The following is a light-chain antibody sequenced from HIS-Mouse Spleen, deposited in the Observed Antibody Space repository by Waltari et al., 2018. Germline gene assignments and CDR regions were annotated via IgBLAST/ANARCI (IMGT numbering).Light chain of an antibody. CDR3: YSTDSSGNHRV. V-gene: IGLV3-10*01. CDR2: EDS. J-gene: IGLJ2*01. Sequence: SYELTQPPSVSVSPGQTARITCSGDALPKKYAYWYKQKSGQAPVLVIYEDSKRPSGIPERVCGSNSGTMATLTISGAQVEDEADYYCYSTDSSGNHRVFGGGTKLTVL. CDR1: ALPKKY.